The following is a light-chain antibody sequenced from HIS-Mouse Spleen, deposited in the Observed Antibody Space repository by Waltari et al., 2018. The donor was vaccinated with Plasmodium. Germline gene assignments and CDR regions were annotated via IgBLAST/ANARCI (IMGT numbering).Light chain of an antibody. Sequence: EIVLTQSPATLSLSPGERATLSCRASQSVSSYLAWYQQKPGQAPRLLIYDASNRATGIPARFSGSGSGTDFTLTSRSLEPEDFALYYCQQRSNWPPTFGQGTRLEIK. V-gene: IGKV3-11*01. J-gene: IGKJ5*01. CDR1: QSVSSY. CDR2: DAS. CDR3: QQRSNWPPT.